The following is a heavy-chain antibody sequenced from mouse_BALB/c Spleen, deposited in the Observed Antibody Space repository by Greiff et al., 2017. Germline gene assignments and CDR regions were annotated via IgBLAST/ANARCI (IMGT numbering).Heavy chain of an antibody. V-gene: IGHV5-4*02. CDR2: ISDGGSYT. D-gene: IGHD4-1*01. CDR1: GFTFSDYY. J-gene: IGHJ4*01. Sequence: EVQGVESGGGLVQPGGSLKLSCAASGFTFSDYYMYWVRQTPEKRLEWVATISDGGSYTYYPDSVKGRFTISRDNAKNNLYLQMSSLKSEDTAMYYCARRLTGSPYAMDYWGQGTSVTVSS. CDR3: ARRLTGSPYAMDY.